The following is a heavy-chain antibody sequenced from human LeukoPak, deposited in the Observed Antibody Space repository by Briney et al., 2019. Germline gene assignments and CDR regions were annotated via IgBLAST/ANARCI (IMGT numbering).Heavy chain of an antibody. CDR3: ANGDVVAAGLGHY. CDR2: IRYDGSNK. V-gene: IGHV3-30*02. CDR1: GFTFSSYG. J-gene: IGHJ4*02. D-gene: IGHD2-15*01. Sequence: PGGSLRLSCAASGFTFSSYGMHWVRQAPGKGLEWVAFIRYDGSNKYYADSVKGRFTISRDNSKNTLYLQMNSLRAEDTAVYYCANGDVVAAGLGHYWGQGTLVTVSS.